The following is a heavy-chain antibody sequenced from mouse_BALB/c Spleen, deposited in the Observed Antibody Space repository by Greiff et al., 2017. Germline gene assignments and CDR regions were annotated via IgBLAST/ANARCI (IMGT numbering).Heavy chain of an antibody. V-gene: IGHV1-9*01. CDR2: ILPGSGST. D-gene: IGHD3-2*01. J-gene: IGHJ4*01. CDR1: GYTFSSYW. Sequence: QVQLQQSGAELMKPGASVKISCKATGYTFSSYWIEWVKQRPGHGLEWIGEILPGSGSTNYNEKFKGKATFTADTSSNTAYMQLSSLTSEDSAVYYCARDSSGTGYAMDYWGQGTSVTVSS. CDR3: ARDSSGTGYAMDY.